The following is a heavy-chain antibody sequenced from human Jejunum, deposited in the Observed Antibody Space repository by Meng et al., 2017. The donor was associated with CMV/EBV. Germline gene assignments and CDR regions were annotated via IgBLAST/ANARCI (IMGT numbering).Heavy chain of an antibody. Sequence: HIQQSGPGLVKLSGTLANTCTLFDGSVNNYYWSWIRQSAGKGLEWIGRFYSSDTYNYHPSLDSRVTMSLDTSKNQFSLNLRSVTAADTATYYCARGPGASTREGFDYWGLGTLVTVSS. J-gene: IGHJ4*02. D-gene: IGHD1-26*01. V-gene: IGHV4-4*07. CDR3: ARGPGASTREGFDY. CDR1: DGSVNNYY. CDR2: FYSSDTY.